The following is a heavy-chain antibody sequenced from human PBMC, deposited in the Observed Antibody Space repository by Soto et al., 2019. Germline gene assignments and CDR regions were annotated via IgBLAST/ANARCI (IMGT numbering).Heavy chain of an antibody. J-gene: IGHJ6*02. CDR2: IYSGGTT. Sequence: PGGSLRLSCAASGFTVNSNYMTWVRQAPGKGLEWVSIIYSGGTTYYADSVNGRFTISRDNWKNTLYLQMNSLRADDTAVYYCARSALSSSWGHYYGMDVWGQGTTVTVSS. CDR3: ARSALSSSWGHYYGMDV. CDR1: GFTVNSNY. D-gene: IGHD6-13*01. V-gene: IGHV3-53*01.